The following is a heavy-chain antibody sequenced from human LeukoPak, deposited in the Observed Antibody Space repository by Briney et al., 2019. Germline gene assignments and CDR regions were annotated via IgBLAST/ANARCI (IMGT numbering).Heavy chain of an antibody. J-gene: IGHJ6*02. D-gene: IGHD6-13*01. CDR1: GGSFSGYY. CDR3: ARVTSSSWVHYYYGMDV. Sequence: PSETLSLTCAVYGGSFSGYYWSWIRQPPGKGLEWIGEINHSGSTNYNPSLKSRVTISVDTSKNQFSLKLSSVTAADTAVYYCARVTSSSWVHYYYGMDVWGQGTTVTVSS. CDR2: INHSGST. V-gene: IGHV4-34*01.